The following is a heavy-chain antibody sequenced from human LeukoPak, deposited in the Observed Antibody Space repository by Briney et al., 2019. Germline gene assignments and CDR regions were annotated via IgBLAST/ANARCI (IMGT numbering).Heavy chain of an antibody. Sequence: AAVKVSCKASGYTSTGYYMHWVRQAPGQGLEWMGWINPNSGGTNYAQKFQGRVTMTRDTSISTAYMELSRLRSDDTAVYYCARDRGTVVILYYFDYWGQGTLVTVSS. J-gene: IGHJ4*02. CDR3: ARDRGTVVILYYFDY. D-gene: IGHD4-23*01. V-gene: IGHV1-2*02. CDR1: GYTSTGYY. CDR2: INPNSGGT.